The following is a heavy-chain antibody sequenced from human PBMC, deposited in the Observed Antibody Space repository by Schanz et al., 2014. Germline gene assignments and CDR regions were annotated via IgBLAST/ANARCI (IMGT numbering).Heavy chain of an antibody. CDR2: INTGGDST. CDR3: AKSLESCPGGRCSRGYFDD. Sequence: EVQLLESGGGLVQPGGSLRLSCAASGFTFSTYAMAWVRQAPGKGLEWVSSINTGGDSTYYADSVKGRFTISRDNSRDTVYLQMNSLRAEDTAVYYCAKSLESCPGGRCSRGYFDDWGQGTLVTVSS. V-gene: IGHV3-23*01. J-gene: IGHJ4*02. CDR1: GFTFSTYA. D-gene: IGHD2-8*02.